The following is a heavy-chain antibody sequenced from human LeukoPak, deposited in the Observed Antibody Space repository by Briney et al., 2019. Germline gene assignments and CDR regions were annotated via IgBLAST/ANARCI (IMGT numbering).Heavy chain of an antibody. D-gene: IGHD3-3*01. Sequence: GGSLRLSCAASGFTFSSNWMSWVRQAQAQGQEWVANIKQDGSEKYYVDSVKGRFTISRDNANNSLYLQMNSLRAEDTAVYYCASTNLRLWFDPWGQGTLVTVPS. CDR3: ASTNLRLWFDP. J-gene: IGHJ5*02. CDR2: IKQDGSEK. CDR1: GFTFSSNW. V-gene: IGHV3-7*01.